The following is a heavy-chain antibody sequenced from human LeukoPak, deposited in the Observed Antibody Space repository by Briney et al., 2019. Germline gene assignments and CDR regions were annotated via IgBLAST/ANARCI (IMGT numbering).Heavy chain of an antibody. CDR3: AREGPMLRGVIGGKIDY. D-gene: IGHD3-10*01. CDR1: GFTFSSYE. V-gene: IGHV3-48*03. CDR2: ISSSGSTI. J-gene: IGHJ4*02. Sequence: PGGSLRLSCAASGFTFSSYEMNWVRQAPGKGLEWVSYISSSGSTIYYADSVKGRFTISRDNAKNSLYLQMNGLRADDTAVYYCAREGPMLRGVIGGKIDYWGQGTVVTVSS.